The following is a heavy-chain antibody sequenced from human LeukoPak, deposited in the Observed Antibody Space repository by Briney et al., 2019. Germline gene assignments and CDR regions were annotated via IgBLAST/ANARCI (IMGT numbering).Heavy chain of an antibody. CDR1: GLTFSSQS. D-gene: IGHD6-25*01. Sequence: GGSLRLSCAASGLTFSSQSMNWVRQAPGKGLEWVSHIRSTSRTTYYADSVKGRFTISRDDAKNSVYLQMNSLRGEDTAVYYCASWAGTTAGFSGPFDFWGLGTLVTVSS. V-gene: IGHV3-48*01. J-gene: IGHJ4*02. CDR3: ASWAGTTAGFSGPFDF. CDR2: IRSTSRTT.